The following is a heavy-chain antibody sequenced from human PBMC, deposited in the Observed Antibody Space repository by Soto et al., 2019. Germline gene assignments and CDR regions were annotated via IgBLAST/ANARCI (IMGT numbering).Heavy chain of an antibody. Sequence: KTSETLSLTCTVSGSSFSTYYWNWTRQSPGKGLEWIGYIYYSGSTNYNPSLKSRLTMSVDTSKNQFSLKLSSVTPADTAIYYCARAGGYCSGGSCYPLGHWGQGTLVTVSS. V-gene: IGHV4-59*01. CDR3: ARAGGYCSGGSCYPLGH. CDR1: GSSFSTYY. CDR2: IYYSGST. D-gene: IGHD2-15*01. J-gene: IGHJ4*02.